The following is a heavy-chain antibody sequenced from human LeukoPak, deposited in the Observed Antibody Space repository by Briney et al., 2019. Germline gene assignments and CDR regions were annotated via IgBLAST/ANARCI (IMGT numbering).Heavy chain of an antibody. D-gene: IGHD6-19*01. Sequence: GGSLRRSCAASGFTFSSYSRNWVRQAPGKGLEWVSSISSSSNYIYYADSVKGRFTISRDNAKNSLYLQMNSLRAEDTAVYYCARDPSSGWYLKGWFDPWGQGTLVTVSS. V-gene: IGHV3-21*01. CDR2: ISSSSNYI. CDR1: GFTFSSYS. J-gene: IGHJ5*02. CDR3: ARDPSSGWYLKGWFDP.